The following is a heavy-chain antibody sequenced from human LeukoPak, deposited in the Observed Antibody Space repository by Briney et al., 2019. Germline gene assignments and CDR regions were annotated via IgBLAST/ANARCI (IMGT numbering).Heavy chain of an antibody. CDR1: GDSISSYY. V-gene: IGHV4-59*01. CDR3: AREPDAFDI. Sequence: SETLSLTCTVSGDSISSYYWSCIRQPPGKGLEWIGYISNSGSTNYNPSLKSRVTISVDTSKNQFSLKVRSVTAADTAVYYCAREPDAFDIWGQGTMFTVSS. CDR2: ISNSGST. J-gene: IGHJ3*02.